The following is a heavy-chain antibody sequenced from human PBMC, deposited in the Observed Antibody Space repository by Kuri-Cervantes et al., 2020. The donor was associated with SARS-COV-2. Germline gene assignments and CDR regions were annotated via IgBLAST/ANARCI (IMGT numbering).Heavy chain of an antibody. CDR2: IIPILGIA. J-gene: IGHJ6*02. CDR3: ARWEEADYYGMDV. CDR1: GGTFSSYA. V-gene: IGHV1-69*04. Sequence: SVKVSCKASGGTFSSYAISWVRQAPGQGLERMGRIIPILGIANYAQKFQGRVTVTADKSTSTAYMELSSLRPEDTAVYYCARWEEADYYGMDVWGQGTTVTVSS. D-gene: IGHD1-26*01.